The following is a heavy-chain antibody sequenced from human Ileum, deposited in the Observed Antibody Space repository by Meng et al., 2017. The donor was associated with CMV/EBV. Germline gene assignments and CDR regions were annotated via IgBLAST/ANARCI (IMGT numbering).Heavy chain of an antibody. Sequence: LRLSCSVSGGSINSLDHYWSWIRQAPGKGLEWIWYIYQSGSTNFNPSLGGRLSISIDTSRNQFSLKLRSVTAADTAVYYCAREPRENWFDSWGQGALVTVSS. V-gene: IGHV4-30-4*01. CDR1: GGSINSLDHY. CDR3: AREPRENWFDS. CDR2: IYQSGST. J-gene: IGHJ5*01.